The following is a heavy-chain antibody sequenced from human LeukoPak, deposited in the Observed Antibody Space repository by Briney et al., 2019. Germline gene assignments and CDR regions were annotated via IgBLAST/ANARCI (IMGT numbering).Heavy chain of an antibody. Sequence: GESLKISCKGSGYNFNTYWVAWVRQMPGKGLEWMGIIHPVDSDIRYSPSFQGQVTISADKSISTAYLQWSSLKASDTAMYYCARQSSIWAPFDYWGQGTLVTVSS. CDR3: ARQSSIWAPFDY. V-gene: IGHV5-51*01. CDR1: GYNFNTYW. D-gene: IGHD2-21*01. J-gene: IGHJ4*02. CDR2: IHPVDSDI.